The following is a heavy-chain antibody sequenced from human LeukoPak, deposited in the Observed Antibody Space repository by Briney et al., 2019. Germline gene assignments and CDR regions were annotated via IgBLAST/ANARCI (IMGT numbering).Heavy chain of an antibody. CDR1: GGSISSSSYY. J-gene: IGHJ4*02. CDR2: IYYSGST. Sequence: SETLSLTCTVSGGSISSSSYYWGWIRQRPGKGLEWIGSIYYSGSTYYNPSLKSRVTISVDTSKNQFSLKLSSVTAADTAVYYCARQYSSGWHERDYYFDYWGQGTLVTVSS. D-gene: IGHD6-19*01. V-gene: IGHV4-39*01. CDR3: ARQYSSGWHERDYYFDY.